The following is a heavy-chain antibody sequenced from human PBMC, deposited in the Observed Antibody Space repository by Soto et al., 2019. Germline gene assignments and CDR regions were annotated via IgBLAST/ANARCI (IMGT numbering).Heavy chain of an antibody. V-gene: IGHV4-30-4*01. J-gene: IGHJ3*02. CDR2: IYYSGST. CDR1: GGSISSGDYY. Sequence: NPSETLSLTCTVSGGSISSGDYYWSWIRQPPGKCLEWIGYIYYSGSTYYNPSLKSRVTISVDTSKNQFSLKLSSVTAADTAVYYCARDGHSSSWFGVIWGQGTMVTVSS. CDR3: ARDGHSSSWFGVI. D-gene: IGHD6-13*01.